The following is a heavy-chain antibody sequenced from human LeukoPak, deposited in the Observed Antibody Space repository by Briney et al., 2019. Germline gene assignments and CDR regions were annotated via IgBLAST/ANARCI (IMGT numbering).Heavy chain of an antibody. CDR2: IKQDGTEK. CDR3: AIQKADLITMIRGIIAY. CDR1: GFTFSSFW. D-gene: IGHD3-10*01. J-gene: IGHJ4*02. V-gene: IGHV3-7*01. Sequence: GGSLRLSCAASGFTFSSFWMTWVRQAPGKGLEWVANIKQDGTEKYYVDSVKGRFTISRDNAKNSLYLQMNSPRAEDTAVYYCAIQKADLITMIRGIIAYWGQGTLVTVSS.